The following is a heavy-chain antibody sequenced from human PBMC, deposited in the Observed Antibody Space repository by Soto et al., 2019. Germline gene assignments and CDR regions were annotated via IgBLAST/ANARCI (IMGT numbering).Heavy chain of an antibody. V-gene: IGHV4-30-2*01. J-gene: IGHJ4*02. Sequence: SETLSLTCNVSGDSITTDGYSWSWIRQPPGKGLEWIGYIYHTGTAYYNPSLKSRVTLSVDRSKNQFSLSLSSMTAADTAVYYCAREAWERKFDFWGQVTLVTVSS. CDR3: AREAWERKFDF. CDR1: GDSITTDGYS. D-gene: IGHD1-26*01. CDR2: IYHTGTA.